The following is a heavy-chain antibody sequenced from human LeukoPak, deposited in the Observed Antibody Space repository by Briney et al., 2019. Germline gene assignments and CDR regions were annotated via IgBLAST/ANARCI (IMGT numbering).Heavy chain of an antibody. CDR1: GFTFSSYW. CDR3: TRGAYCTSTSCPTAPDY. J-gene: IGHJ4*02. D-gene: IGHD2-2*01. CDR2: IGSSSSIV. V-gene: IGHV3-48*01. Sequence: GGSLRLSCAASGFTFSSYWMSWVRQAPGKGLEWVSHIGSSSSIVSYADSVKGRFTISRDNAKNSLYLQMNSLRAEDTAVYYCTRGAYCTSTSCPTAPDYWGQGTLVTVSS.